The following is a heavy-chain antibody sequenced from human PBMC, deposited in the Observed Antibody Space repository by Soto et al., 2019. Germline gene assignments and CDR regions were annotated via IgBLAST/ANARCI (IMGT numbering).Heavy chain of an antibody. CDR1: GFTFRNYD. V-gene: IGHV3-13*05. Sequence: EVQLVESGGGLVQPGGSLRLSCEASGFTFRNYDMHWVRQGTGKGLEWVSGISAAGDPDYADSVEGRFTISRENAQISFFLQMHSLRVGDTAVYYCARTDRDFSGLDVWGQGTTVIVSS. CDR3: ARTDRDFSGLDV. J-gene: IGHJ6*02. CDR2: ISAAGDP.